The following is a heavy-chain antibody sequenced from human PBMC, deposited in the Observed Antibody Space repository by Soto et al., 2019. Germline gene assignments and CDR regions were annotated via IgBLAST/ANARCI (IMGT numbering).Heavy chain of an antibody. J-gene: IGHJ4*02. Sequence: ASVKVSCKASGYTFTSYDISWVRQAAGQGLEWMGWMNTNSGNTSYAQKFQGRVTMTRNTSISTAYMELSSLRSEDTAVYYCARYGVYESGDYWGQGTLVTVSS. V-gene: IGHV1-8*02. D-gene: IGHD6-13*01. CDR3: ARYGVYESGDY. CDR1: GYTFTSYD. CDR2: MNTNSGNT.